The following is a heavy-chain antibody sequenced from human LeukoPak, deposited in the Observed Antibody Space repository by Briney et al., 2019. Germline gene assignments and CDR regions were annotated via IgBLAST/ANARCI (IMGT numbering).Heavy chain of an antibody. CDR1: GGTFSSYA. Sequence: SVKVSCKASGGTFSSYAINWVRQAPGQGLEWMGGIIRIFGTANYAQKFQGRVTITADKSTSTAYTELSSLRSEDTAVYYCAREPDKNDAFDIWGQGTMVTVSS. J-gene: IGHJ3*02. CDR3: AREPDKNDAFDI. CDR2: IIRIFGTA. V-gene: IGHV1-69*06. D-gene: IGHD1-14*01.